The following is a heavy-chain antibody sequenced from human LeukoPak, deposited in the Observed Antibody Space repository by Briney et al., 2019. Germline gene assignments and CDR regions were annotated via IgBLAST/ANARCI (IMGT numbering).Heavy chain of an antibody. V-gene: IGHV1-8*03. CDR1: GYSFTSYW. D-gene: IGHD6-19*01. CDR2: MNPNSGNT. CDR3: ARGVAGITWFDP. J-gene: IGHJ5*02. Sequence: GESLKISCKGSGYSFTSYWIGWVRQATGQGLEWMGWMNPNSGNTGYAQKFQGRVTITRNTSISTAYMELSSLRSEDTAVYYCARGVAGITWFDPWGQGTLVTVSS.